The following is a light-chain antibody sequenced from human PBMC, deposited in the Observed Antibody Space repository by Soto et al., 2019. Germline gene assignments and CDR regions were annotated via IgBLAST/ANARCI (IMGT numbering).Light chain of an antibody. Sequence: EIVLTQSPGTLSLSPGESATLSCRARQSVSSSYLAWYQQNPRQAPRLLLYGASSSATGIPDRFSGSGSGTDFTLTISRLEPEDFAVYYCQQYGSSLYTFGQGTRLEIK. CDR3: QQYGSSLYT. V-gene: IGKV3-20*01. CDR1: QSVSSSY. CDR2: GAS. J-gene: IGKJ5*01.